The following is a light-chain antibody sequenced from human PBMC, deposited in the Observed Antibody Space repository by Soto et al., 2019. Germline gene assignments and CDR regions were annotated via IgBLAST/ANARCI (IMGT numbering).Light chain of an antibody. V-gene: IGKV1-39*01. CDR1: QSISPF. CDR3: KQSFSSHGK. J-gene: IGKJ1*01. CDR2: AAS. Sequence: DLQMTQSQSSLSASVVCVVPITCRASQSISPFLNWYQQKPGNAPKSLIYAASNLQSGVQSRFSGSGSGKDFTLTISSLQPEDFANYYCKQSFSSHGKCGPGNKV.